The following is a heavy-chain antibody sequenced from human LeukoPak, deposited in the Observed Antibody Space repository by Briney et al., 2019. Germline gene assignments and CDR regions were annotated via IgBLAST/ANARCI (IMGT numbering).Heavy chain of an antibody. D-gene: IGHD3-22*01. CDR2: IYSGGST. CDR1: GFTVSSNY. J-gene: IGHJ4*02. Sequence: GGSLRLSCAASGFTVSSNYMSWVRQAPGKGLEWVSVIYSGGSTYYADSVKGRFTISRDNSKNTLYLQMNSLRAEDTAVYYCASHDSSGYYYYFDYWGQGTLVTVSS. V-gene: IGHV3-66*04. CDR3: ASHDSSGYYYYFDY.